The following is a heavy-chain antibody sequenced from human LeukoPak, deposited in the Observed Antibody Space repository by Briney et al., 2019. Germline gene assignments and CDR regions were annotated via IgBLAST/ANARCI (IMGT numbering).Heavy chain of an antibody. Sequence: QPGGSLRLSCAASGFTFSSYEMNWVRQAPGKGLEWVSYISSSGSTIYYADSVKGRFTISRDNAKNSLYLQMNSLRAEDTAVYYCAREPRPYYYDSSGYYYDAFDFWGQGTMVTVSS. CDR1: GFTFSSYE. J-gene: IGHJ3*01. D-gene: IGHD3-22*01. V-gene: IGHV3-48*03. CDR3: AREPRPYYYDSSGYYYDAFDF. CDR2: ISSSGSTI.